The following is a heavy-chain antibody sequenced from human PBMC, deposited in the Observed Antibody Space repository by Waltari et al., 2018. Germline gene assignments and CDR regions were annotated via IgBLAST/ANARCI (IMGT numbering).Heavy chain of an antibody. CDR3: ARGARRTTVTTGWWYFDL. V-gene: IGHV3-74*01. J-gene: IGHJ2*01. D-gene: IGHD4-17*01. Sequence: EVQLVESGGGLVQPGGSLRLSCAASGFTYSMYWMHWVRQAPGKGLVWLSRSKSDGSSTSYADSGKGRFTISKDNAKNPVYLQMNSLRAEDTAIYYCARGARRTTVTTGWWYFDLWGRGTLVTVSS. CDR1: GFTYSMYW. CDR2: SKSDGSST.